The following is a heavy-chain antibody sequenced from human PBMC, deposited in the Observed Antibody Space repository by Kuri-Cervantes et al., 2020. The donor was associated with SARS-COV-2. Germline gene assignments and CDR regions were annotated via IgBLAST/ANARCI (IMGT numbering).Heavy chain of an antibody. CDR3: AKDPAYLLRFLEWLPLTYYFDY. CDR2: ISYDGSSK. J-gene: IGHJ4*02. V-gene: IGHV3-30*18. D-gene: IGHD3-3*01. CDR1: GFTVSSYA. Sequence: GGSLRLSCAASGFTVSSYAMHWVRQAPGKGLEWVALISYDGSSKYYADSAKGRFTISRDNSKNTLYLQMNSLRAEDTAVYYCAKDPAYLLRFLEWLPLTYYFDYWGQGTLVTVSS.